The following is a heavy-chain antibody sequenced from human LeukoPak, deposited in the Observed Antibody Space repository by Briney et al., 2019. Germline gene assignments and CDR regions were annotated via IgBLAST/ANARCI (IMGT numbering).Heavy chain of an antibody. D-gene: IGHD7-27*01. CDR1: GFTFSSYA. Sequence: GRSLRLSCAASGFTFSSYAMHWVRQAPGKGLEWVAVISYDGSNKYYADSVKGRFTISRDNSKNTLYLQMNSLRAEDTAVYYCARGPTGELLPADYWGQGTLVTVSS. CDR3: ARGPTGELLPADY. CDR2: ISYDGSNK. V-gene: IGHV3-30-3*01. J-gene: IGHJ4*02.